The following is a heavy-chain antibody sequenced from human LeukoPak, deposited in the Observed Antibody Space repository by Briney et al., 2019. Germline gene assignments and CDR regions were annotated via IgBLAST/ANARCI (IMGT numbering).Heavy chain of an antibody. J-gene: IGHJ4*02. D-gene: IGHD5-18*01. V-gene: IGHV3-53*01. Sequence: PGGSLRLSCAASGFTFSSNYMGWVRQAPGKGLEWVSVISSGGSTYYADSVKGRFTISSDNSKNTLYLQVNSLRAEDTAVYYCARENTAMLALDYWGQGTLVTVSS. CDR3: ARENTAMLALDY. CDR2: ISSGGST. CDR1: GFTFSSNY.